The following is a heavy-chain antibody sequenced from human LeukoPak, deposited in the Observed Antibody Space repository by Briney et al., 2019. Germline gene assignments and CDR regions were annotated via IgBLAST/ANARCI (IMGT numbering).Heavy chain of an antibody. V-gene: IGHV3-21*01. CDR1: GLSFSNYA. J-gene: IGHJ4*02. D-gene: IGHD3-3*01. Sequence: GGSLRLSCAASGLSFSNYAMYWVRQAPGKGLEWVSSISSSSSYIYYADSVKGRFTISRDNAKNSLYLQMNSLRAEDTAVYYCARDLYYDFWSGYSQDYWGQGTLVTVSS. CDR2: ISSSSSYI. CDR3: ARDLYYDFWSGYSQDY.